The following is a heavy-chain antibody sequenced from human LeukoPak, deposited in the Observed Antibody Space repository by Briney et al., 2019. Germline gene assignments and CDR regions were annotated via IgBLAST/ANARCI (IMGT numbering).Heavy chain of an antibody. D-gene: IGHD5-18*01. CDR2: IYYSGST. Sequence: NSSETLSLTCTVSGGSISSSSYYWGWIRQPPGKGLEWIGSIYYSGSTFYNPSLKSRVTISVDTSKNQFSLKLSPVTAADTAVYYCARDRGYTYGHPLDYWGQGTLVTVSS. V-gene: IGHV4-39*02. CDR3: ARDRGYTYGHPLDY. CDR1: GGSISSSSYY. J-gene: IGHJ4*02.